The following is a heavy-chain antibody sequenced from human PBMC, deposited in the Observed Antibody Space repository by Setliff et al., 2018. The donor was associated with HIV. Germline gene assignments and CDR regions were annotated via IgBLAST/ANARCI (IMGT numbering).Heavy chain of an antibody. Sequence: ASVKVSCKASGYNFGFYGISWVRQATGQGLEWMGWMNPNSGNSGYAQKFQGRVTMTTDTSTSTVYMELSSLRSDDTAVYYCARTQYDRVEEYFQYWGQGTLVTVSS. J-gene: IGHJ1*01. CDR1: GYNFGFYG. CDR3: ARTQYDRVEEYFQY. D-gene: IGHD3-22*01. V-gene: IGHV1-8*02. CDR2: MNPNSGNS.